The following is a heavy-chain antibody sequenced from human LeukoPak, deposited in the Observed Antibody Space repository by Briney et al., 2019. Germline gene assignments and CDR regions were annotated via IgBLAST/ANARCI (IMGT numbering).Heavy chain of an antibody. V-gene: IGHV4-59*01. J-gene: IGHJ3*02. CDR3: ARGDSSGWDDAFDI. CDR1: GGSISSYY. Sequence: PSETLSLTCTVSGGSISSYYWSWIRQLPGKGLEWIGYIYYSGSTNYNPSLKSRVTISVDTSKNQFSLKLSSVTAADTAVYYCARGDSSGWDDAFDIWGQGTTVTVSS. CDR2: IYYSGST. D-gene: IGHD6-19*01.